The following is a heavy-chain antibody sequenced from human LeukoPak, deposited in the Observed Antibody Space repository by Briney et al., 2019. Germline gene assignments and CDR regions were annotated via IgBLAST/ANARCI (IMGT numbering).Heavy chain of an antibody. J-gene: IGHJ4*02. CDR3: ARDFGY. CDR1: GFTFSSYA. V-gene: IGHV3-23*01. Sequence: GGSLRLSCAASGFTFSSYAMSWVRQAPGKGLEWVSAISGSGGSTYYADSVKGRFTISRDNSKDTLFLLMNSLRLEGSAVYYCARDFGYWGQGILVTVSS. CDR2: ISGSGGST.